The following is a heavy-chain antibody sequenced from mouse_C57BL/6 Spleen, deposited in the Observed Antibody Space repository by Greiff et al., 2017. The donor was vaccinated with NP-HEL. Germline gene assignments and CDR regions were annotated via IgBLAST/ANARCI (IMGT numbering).Heavy chain of an antibody. CDR3: AREGYGSSYYAMDY. Sequence: EVQLVESGGGLVKPGGSLKLSCAASGFTFSDYGMHWVRQAPEKGLEWVAYISSGSSTIYYADTVKGRFTISRDNAKNTLFLQMTSLRSEDTAMYYCAREGYGSSYYAMDYWGQGTSVTVSS. CDR1: GFTFSDYG. D-gene: IGHD1-1*01. J-gene: IGHJ4*01. V-gene: IGHV5-17*01. CDR2: ISSGSSTI.